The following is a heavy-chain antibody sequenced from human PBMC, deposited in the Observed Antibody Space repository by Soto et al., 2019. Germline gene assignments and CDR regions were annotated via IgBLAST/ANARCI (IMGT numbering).Heavy chain of an antibody. D-gene: IGHD3-22*01. CDR2: ISLDGGST. J-gene: IGHJ4*02. CDR3: AKDWYYDSSGYPDY. Sequence: GGSLRHSCAASGFTFDDYTMHWVRQAPGKGLEWVSLISLDGGSTYYTDSVKGRFTISRDNSKNSLYLQMNSLRTEDTALYYCAKDWYYDSSGYPDYWGQGTLVTVSS. V-gene: IGHV3-43*01. CDR1: GFTFDDYT.